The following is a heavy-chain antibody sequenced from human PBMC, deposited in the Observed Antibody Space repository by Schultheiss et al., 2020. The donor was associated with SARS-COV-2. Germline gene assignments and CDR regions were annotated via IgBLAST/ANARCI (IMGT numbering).Heavy chain of an antibody. J-gene: IGHJ3*02. CDR1: GGSFSGYY. D-gene: IGHD6-19*01. CDR2: INHSGST. CDR3: ARYQPTQQWLGRRDAFDI. V-gene: IGHV4-34*01. Sequence: SETLSLTCAVYGGSFSGYYWSWIRQPPGKGLEWIGEINHSGSTNYNPSLKSRVTISVDTSKNQFSLKLSSVTAADTAVYYCARYQPTQQWLGRRDAFDIWGQGTMVTVSS.